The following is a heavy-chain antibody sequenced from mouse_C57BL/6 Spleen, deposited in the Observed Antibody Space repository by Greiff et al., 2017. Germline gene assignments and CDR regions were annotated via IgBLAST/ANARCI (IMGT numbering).Heavy chain of an antibody. J-gene: IGHJ1*03. CDR3: ARGDGNWYFDV. CDR2: IDPSDSYT. D-gene: IGHD2-1*01. V-gene: IGHV1-50*01. Sequence: QWVKQRPGQGLEWIGEIDPSDSYTNYNQKFKGKATVTVDTSSSTAYMQLSSLTSEDSAVYYCARGDGNWYFDVWGTGTTVTVSS.